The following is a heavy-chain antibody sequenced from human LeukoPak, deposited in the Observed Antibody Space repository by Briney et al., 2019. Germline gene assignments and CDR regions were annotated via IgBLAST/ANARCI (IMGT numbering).Heavy chain of an antibody. V-gene: IGHV3-53*01. CDR2: IYSGGST. CDR1: GFTVTNNY. D-gene: IGHD4-23*01. J-gene: IGHJ4*02. CDR3: ARGTTVVTPGY. Sequence: GGSLRLSCAASGFTVTNNYMSWVRQAPGKGLEWVSVIYSGGSTYYADSVKGQFTISRDTSKNTLFLQMNSLRAEDTAVYYCARGTTVVTPGYWGQGTLVTVSS.